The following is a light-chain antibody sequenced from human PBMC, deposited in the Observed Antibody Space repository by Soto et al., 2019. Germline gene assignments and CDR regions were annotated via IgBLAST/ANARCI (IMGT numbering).Light chain of an antibody. CDR1: QVISSY. CDR3: QQLNRYPIT. Sequence: DIQLTQSPSFLSASVGDRVTITCRASQVISSYLAWYQQKPGKAPELLIYAASTLQSGVPSRFSGSGSGTEFTLTISSLQPEDFATYYCQQLNRYPITFGQGTRLDIK. CDR2: AAS. J-gene: IGKJ5*01. V-gene: IGKV1-9*01.